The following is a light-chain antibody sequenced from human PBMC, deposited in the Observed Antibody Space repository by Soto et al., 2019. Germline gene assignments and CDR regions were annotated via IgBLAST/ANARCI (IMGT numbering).Light chain of an antibody. CDR2: DAS. CDR1: QGIGSA. Sequence: AIQLTQSPSSLSASVGDRVTITCRASQGIGSALAWYQQKPGKAPKPLIYDASSLESGVPSRFSGSGSGTDFTLTISSLQPEDFATYYCQQFNVFGGGTKVDIK. J-gene: IGKJ4*01. V-gene: IGKV1-13*02. CDR3: QQFNV.